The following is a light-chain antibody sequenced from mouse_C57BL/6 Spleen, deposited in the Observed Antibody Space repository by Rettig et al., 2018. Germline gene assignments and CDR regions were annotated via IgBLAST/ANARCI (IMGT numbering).Light chain of an antibody. CDR2: WAS. CDR3: QQYSSYPYT. V-gene: IGKV6-23*01. J-gene: IGKJ2*01. CDR1: QDVGTA. Sequence: VMTQSHKFMSTSVGDRVSITCKASQDVGTAVAWYQQKPGQSPKLLIYWASTRHTGVPDRFTGSGSGTDFTLTISNVQSEDLADYFCQQYSSYPYTFGGGTKLEIK.